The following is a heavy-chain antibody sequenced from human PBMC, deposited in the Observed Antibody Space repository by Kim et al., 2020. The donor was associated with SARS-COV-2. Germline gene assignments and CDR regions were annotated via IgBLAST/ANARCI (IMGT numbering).Heavy chain of an antibody. CDR1: GFTFSTYA. J-gene: IGHJ4*02. CDR3: AKIRSSSWYDAFDY. CDR2: IGGGGGST. Sequence: GGSLRLSCAASGFTFSTYAMNWVRQTPGKGLEWVSIIGGGGGSTYYADPVKGRFTISRDNSKNTLYLQMNSLRAEDTAVYYCAKIRSSSWYDAFDYWGQGTLVTVSS. V-gene: IGHV3-23*01. D-gene: IGHD6-13*01.